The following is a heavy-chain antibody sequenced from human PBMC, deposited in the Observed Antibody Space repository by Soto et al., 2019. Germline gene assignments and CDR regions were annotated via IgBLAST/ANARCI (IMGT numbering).Heavy chain of an antibody. J-gene: IGHJ3*02. CDR2: IYPGDSDT. CDR1: GYSFTSYW. V-gene: IGHV5-51*01. D-gene: IGHD3-3*01. CDR3: ARHDGIGYLGGSVAFDI. Sequence: GESLKISCKGSGYSFTSYWIGWARQMPGKGLEWMGIIYPGDSDTRYSPSFQGQVTISADKSISTAYLQWSSLKASDTAMYYCARHDGIGYLGGSVAFDIWGQGTMVTVSS.